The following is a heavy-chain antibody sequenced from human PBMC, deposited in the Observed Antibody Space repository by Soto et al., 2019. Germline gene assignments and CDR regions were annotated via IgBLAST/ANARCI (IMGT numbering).Heavy chain of an antibody. V-gene: IGHV3-33*01. D-gene: IGHD2-2*02. J-gene: IGHJ6*02. CDR3: ARNDCSSTSCYNGYSYYYGMDV. CDR2: IWYDGSKK. CDR1: GFTFSSYG. Sequence: GGSLRLSCAASGFTFSSYGMHWVRQAPGKGLEWVAVIWYDGSKKYYADSVKGRFTISRDNSKNTMYLQMNSLRAEDTAVYYCARNDCSSTSCYNGYSYYYGMDVWGQGTTVTVSS.